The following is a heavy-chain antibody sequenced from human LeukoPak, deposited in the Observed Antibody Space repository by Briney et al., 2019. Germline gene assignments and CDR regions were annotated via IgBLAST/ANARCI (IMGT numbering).Heavy chain of an antibody. Sequence: ASVTVSCKASGYTFISYDMNWVRQAAGQGLEWMGWMNPNRGNTGSAQKFQGRITMSRDTSISTAYMELSNLRSEDTAVYYCARGNSLLKAFDIWGQGTMVTASS. CDR3: ARGNSLLKAFDI. D-gene: IGHD1-26*01. CDR2: MNPNRGNT. CDR1: GYTFISYD. J-gene: IGHJ3*02. V-gene: IGHV1-8*01.